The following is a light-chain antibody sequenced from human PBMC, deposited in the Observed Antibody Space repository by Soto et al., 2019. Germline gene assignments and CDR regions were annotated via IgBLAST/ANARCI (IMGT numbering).Light chain of an antibody. CDR3: SSYTSSTTLSVV. V-gene: IGLV2-14*01. Sequence: QSALTQPASVSGSAGQSITISCTGTSSDVGGYNYVSWYQQHPGKAPKLMIYGVTNRPSGVSNRFSGSKSGNTASLTISGPQAEDEADYYCSSYTSSTTLSVVFGGGTKLTVL. J-gene: IGLJ2*01. CDR1: SSDVGGYNY. CDR2: GVT.